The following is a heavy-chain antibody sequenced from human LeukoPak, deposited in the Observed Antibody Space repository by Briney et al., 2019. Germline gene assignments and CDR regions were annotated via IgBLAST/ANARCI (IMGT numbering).Heavy chain of an antibody. V-gene: IGHV3-21*01. D-gene: IGHD5-24*01. Sequence: GGSLRLSCAASGFTFSSYSMNWVRQAPGKGLEWVSSISGSNSYIYYADSMKGRFTISRDNAKNSLYLQMNSLRAEDTAVYYCARDREIWLPHNWFDPWGQGTLVTVSS. CDR3: ARDREIWLPHNWFDP. CDR2: ISGSNSYI. CDR1: GFTFSSYS. J-gene: IGHJ5*02.